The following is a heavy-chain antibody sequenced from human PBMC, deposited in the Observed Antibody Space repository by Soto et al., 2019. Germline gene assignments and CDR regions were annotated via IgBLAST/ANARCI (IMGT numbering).Heavy chain of an antibody. V-gene: IGHV1-69*06. CDR2: VISASGSV. Sequence: QVQVVQSGAEVKKPGSSVKISCTASGRIFSSFPTSWVRQVPGQGLEWMGGVISASGSVTYAPQFQGRVTITAVTSAGIGYLELSSRTSEDTAIYYCAKVGSRDGYSYVLDQWGPGTMVTVSS. CDR3: AKVGSRDGYSYVLDQ. CDR1: GRIFSSFP. D-gene: IGHD5-18*01. J-gene: IGHJ1*01.